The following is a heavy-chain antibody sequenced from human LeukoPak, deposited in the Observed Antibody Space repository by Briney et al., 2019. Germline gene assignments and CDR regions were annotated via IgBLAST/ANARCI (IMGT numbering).Heavy chain of an antibody. J-gene: IGHJ4*02. V-gene: IGHV1-18*01. CDR2: ISAYNGNT. CDR1: GYTFTSYG. Sequence: ASVKVSCKASGYTFTSYGISWVRQAPGQGLEWMGWISAYNGNTNYAQKLQGRVTMTTDTSTSTAYMELRSLRSDDTAVYYCARLYYDSSGYYNYYFDYWGQGTLVTVSS. CDR3: ARLYYDSSGYYNYYFDY. D-gene: IGHD3-22*01.